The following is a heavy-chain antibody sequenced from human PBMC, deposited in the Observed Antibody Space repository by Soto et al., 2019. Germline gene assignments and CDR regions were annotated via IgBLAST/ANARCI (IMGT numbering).Heavy chain of an antibody. CDR1: GFTFTSFA. J-gene: IGHJ4*02. V-gene: IGHV3-23*01. CDR3: AKVPRDFAWLSELDYFDY. CDR2: ISGSGDDT. Sequence: GGSLRLSCVAFGFTFTSFAMTWVRQAPGTGLEWVAGISGSGDDTYYAPSVKGRFSISRDNSKNRLSLQMNSLRADDTAVYYCAKVPRDFAWLSELDYFDYWGQGTLVTVSS. D-gene: IGHD3-9*01.